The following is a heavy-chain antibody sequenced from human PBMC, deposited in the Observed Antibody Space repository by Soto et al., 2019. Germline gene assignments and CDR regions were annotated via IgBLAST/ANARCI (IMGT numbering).Heavy chain of an antibody. CDR3: SQEAPGGWHFFDN. J-gene: IGHJ4*02. Sequence: QVQLVESGGGVVQPGRSLRLSCAASGFTFRTYGMHWVRQAPGKGLEWVAFMSYDGRQKYYADSVKGRFTISRDNSKNTLELQMNSLATEDTAVYFCSQEAPGGWHFFDNWGQGTLVTVSS. CDR1: GFTFRTYG. V-gene: IGHV3-30*18. D-gene: IGHD6-19*01. CDR2: MSYDGRQK.